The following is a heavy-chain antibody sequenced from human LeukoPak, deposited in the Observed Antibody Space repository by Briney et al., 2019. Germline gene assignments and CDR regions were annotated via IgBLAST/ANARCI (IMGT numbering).Heavy chain of an antibody. CDR2: INHSGST. V-gene: IGHV4-34*01. D-gene: IGHD3-3*01. CDR1: GGSFSGYY. CDR3: ARGISGLDY. Sequence: SETLSLTCAVYGGSFSGYYWSWIRQPPGKGLEWIGEINHSGSTNYNPSLKSRVTISVDTSKNQFSLKLSSVTAADTAVYYCARGISGLDYWGQGTLVTVSS. J-gene: IGHJ4*02.